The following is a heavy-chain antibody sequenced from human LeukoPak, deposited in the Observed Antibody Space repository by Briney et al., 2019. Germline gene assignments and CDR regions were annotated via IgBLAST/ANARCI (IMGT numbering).Heavy chain of an antibody. CDR2: IIPIFGTA. CDR1: GGTFSSYA. V-gene: IGHV1-69*13. D-gene: IGHD5-24*01. J-gene: IGHJ4*02. Sequence: ASVKVSCKASGGTFSSYAISWVRQAPGQGLEWMGGIIPIFGTANYAQKFQGRVTNTADESTSTAYMELSSLRSEDTAVYYCARDNNLGRDGYNSGLPWGQGTLVTVSS. CDR3: ARDNNLGRDGYNSGLP.